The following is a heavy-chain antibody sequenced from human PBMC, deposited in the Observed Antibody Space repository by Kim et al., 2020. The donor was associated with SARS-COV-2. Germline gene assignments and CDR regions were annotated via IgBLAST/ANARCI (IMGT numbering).Heavy chain of an antibody. V-gene: IGHV3-23*01. CDR1: GFTFSSYA. CDR2: ISGSGGST. CDR3: AKDGPEGGYGDYHYYYGMDV. J-gene: IGHJ6*02. Sequence: GGSLRLSCAASGFTFSSYAMSWVRQAPGKGLEWVSAISGSGGSTYYADSVKGRFTISRDNSKNTLYLQMNSLRAEDTAVYYCAKDGPEGGYGDYHYYYGMDVWGQGTTVTVSS. D-gene: IGHD4-17*01.